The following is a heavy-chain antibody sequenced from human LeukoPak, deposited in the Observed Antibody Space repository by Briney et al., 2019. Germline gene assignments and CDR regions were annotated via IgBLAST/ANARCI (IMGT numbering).Heavy chain of an antibody. CDR3: ARSRVLSSSWSGEDY. J-gene: IGHJ4*02. D-gene: IGHD6-13*01. CDR2: IYNSGST. CDR1: GGSISSGTYS. V-gene: IGHV4-30-4*07. Sequence: SETLSLTCAVSGGSISSGTYSWTWMRQPPGKGLEWIGYIYNSGSTFNNPSLNSRVTISVDTSKNQFSLKLSSVTAADTAVYYCARSRVLSSSWSGEDYWGQGTLVTVSS.